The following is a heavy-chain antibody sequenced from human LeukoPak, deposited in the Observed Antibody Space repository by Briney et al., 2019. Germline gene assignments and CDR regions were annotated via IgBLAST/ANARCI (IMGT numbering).Heavy chain of an antibody. Sequence: SETLSLTCTVSGGSISSYYWSWIRQPPGKGLEWIGYIYYSGSTYYNPSLKSRVTISVDTSKNQFSLKLSSVTAADTAVYYCARDETSFHYGMDVWGQGTTVTVSS. CDR1: GGSISSYY. CDR3: ARDETSFHYGMDV. J-gene: IGHJ6*02. CDR2: IYYSGST. V-gene: IGHV4-59*12.